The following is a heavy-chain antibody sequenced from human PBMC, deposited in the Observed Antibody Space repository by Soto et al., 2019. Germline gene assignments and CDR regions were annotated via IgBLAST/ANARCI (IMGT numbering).Heavy chain of an antibody. CDR3: ARTEKGMTTVTYYYFDY. D-gene: IGHD4-17*01. V-gene: IGHV1-69*01. CDR1: GGTFSSYA. CDR2: IIPIFGTA. J-gene: IGHJ4*02. Sequence: QVQLVQSGAEVKQPGSSVKVSCKASGGTFSSYAISWVRQAPGQGLEWMGGIIPIFGTANYAQKFQGRVTITADESTSTAYMELSSLRSEDTAVYYCARTEKGMTTVTYYYFDYWGQGTLVTVSS.